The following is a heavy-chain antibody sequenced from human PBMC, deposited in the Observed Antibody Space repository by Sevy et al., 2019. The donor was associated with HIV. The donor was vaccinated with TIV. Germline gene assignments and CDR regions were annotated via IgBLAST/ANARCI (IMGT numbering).Heavy chain of an antibody. D-gene: IGHD2-2*01. CDR1: GGTFSSYA. CDR3: ARRGVDVVVPAAMTYYYYYGMDV. CDR2: IIPIFGTA. V-gene: IGHV1-69*13. Sequence: ASVKVSCKASGGTFSSYAISWVRQAPGQGLEWMGGIIPIFGTANYAQKFQGRVTITADESTSTAYMELSSLRSDDTAVYYCARRGVDVVVPAAMTYYYYYGMDVWGQGTTVTVSS. J-gene: IGHJ6*02.